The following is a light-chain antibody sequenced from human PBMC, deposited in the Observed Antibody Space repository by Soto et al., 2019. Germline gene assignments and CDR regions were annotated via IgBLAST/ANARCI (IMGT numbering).Light chain of an antibody. CDR2: GAS. V-gene: IGKV3-20*01. Sequence: EIVLTQSPGTLSLSPGERATLSCRASQSVRSSSLGWYQQKPGQAPRLLIYGASSRATGIPDRFSGSGSGTDFTLTSSRLEPDDSAVYYCQQYGSSSWTFGQGTRVEIK. CDR3: QQYGSSSWT. CDR1: QSVRSSS. J-gene: IGKJ1*01.